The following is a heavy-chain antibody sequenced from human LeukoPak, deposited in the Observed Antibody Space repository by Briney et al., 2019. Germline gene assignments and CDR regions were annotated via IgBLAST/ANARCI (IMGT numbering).Heavy chain of an antibody. CDR3: ARMGPLLPSYNWFDP. V-gene: IGHV4-30-4*01. CDR1: GGSISGGDYC. D-gene: IGHD2-15*01. Sequence: SETLSLTCTVSGGSISGGDYCWSWIRQPPGKGLELIGYIYYRGSTYYNPYLKSRVTISVETSTNQFSLKLSSVTAADPAVYYCARMGPLLPSYNWFDPWGQGTLVTVSS. CDR2: IYYRGST. J-gene: IGHJ5*02.